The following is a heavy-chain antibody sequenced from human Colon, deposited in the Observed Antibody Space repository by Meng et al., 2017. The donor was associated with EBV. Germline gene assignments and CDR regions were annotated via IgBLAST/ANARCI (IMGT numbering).Heavy chain of an antibody. J-gene: IGHJ5*02. Sequence: QVQLKGSGPGLWKPSEALSLTCTVSGGSIGSYYWSWIRQPPGKGLEWIGYIYYSGSTNYNPSLKSRVTISVDTSKNQFSLKLSSVTAADTAVYYCARHFINWFDPWGQGTLVTVSS. CDR1: GGSIGSYY. CDR3: ARHFINWFDP. V-gene: IGHV4-59*08. CDR2: IYYSGST.